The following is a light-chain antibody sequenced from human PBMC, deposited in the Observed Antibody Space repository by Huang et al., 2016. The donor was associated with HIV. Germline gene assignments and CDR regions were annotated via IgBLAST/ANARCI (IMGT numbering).Light chain of an antibody. V-gene: IGKV1-39*01. CDR2: AAS. Sequence: DIQMTQSPSSLSASVGDRVTITCRASPSISSYLNWYQQKPGKAPKLLIYAASSLQSGVPSRFSGSGSWTDFTLTISSLQPEDFATYYCQQSYSTPPTFGGGTKVEIK. CDR1: PSISSY. CDR3: QQSYSTPPT. J-gene: IGKJ4*01.